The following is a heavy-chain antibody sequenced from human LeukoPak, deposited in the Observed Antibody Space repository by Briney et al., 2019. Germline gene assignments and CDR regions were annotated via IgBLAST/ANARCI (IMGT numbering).Heavy chain of an antibody. CDR2: IDRSEST. Sequence: SETLSLTCAVYGGSFSDYYWTWIRQPPGKGLEWIGEIDRSESTNYNPSLKSRVTISVDTSKNQFSLKLSSVTATDTAVYYCARGRGIAAARGVRPWGQGTLVTVSS. D-gene: IGHD6-13*01. V-gene: IGHV4-34*01. CDR3: ARGRGIAAARGVRP. CDR1: GGSFSDYY. J-gene: IGHJ5*02.